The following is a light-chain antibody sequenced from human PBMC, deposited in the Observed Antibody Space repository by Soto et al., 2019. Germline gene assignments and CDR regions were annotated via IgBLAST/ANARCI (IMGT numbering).Light chain of an antibody. CDR3: QQYNNWPPKT. Sequence: EIVMTQSPATLSVSLGERATLSCRASQNINNDLAWYQQKPGQAPRLLIYGASTRATGIPARFSGNGSGTEFTLTISSLQSEDFAVYYCQQYNNWPPKTFGQGTKVEIK. J-gene: IGKJ1*01. CDR1: QNINND. V-gene: IGKV3-15*01. CDR2: GAS.